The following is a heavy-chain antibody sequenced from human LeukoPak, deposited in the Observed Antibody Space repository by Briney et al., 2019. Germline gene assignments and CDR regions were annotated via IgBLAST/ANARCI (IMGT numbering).Heavy chain of an antibody. CDR3: ARRPGGNTYGYCFDP. D-gene: IGHD5-18*01. Sequence: PSETLCLTCTASGCSISSSSYYWVWHGPPPGQGWEWFGNFYCSGSTYYNPSLKSRVTISVDTSKNQFSLKLSSVTAADTAVYYCARRPGGNTYGYCFDPWGQGTLVTVSS. J-gene: IGHJ5*02. CDR1: GCSISSSSYY. CDR2: FYCSGST. V-gene: IGHV4-39*01.